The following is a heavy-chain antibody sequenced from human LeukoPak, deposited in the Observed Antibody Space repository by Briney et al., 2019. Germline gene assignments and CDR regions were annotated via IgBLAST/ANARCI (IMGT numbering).Heavy chain of an antibody. CDR1: GFTFSSYE. V-gene: IGHV3-48*03. Sequence: GGSLRLSCAASGFTFSSYEMNWVRQAPGRGLEWVSNISSSGTTIYYADSVKGRFTISTDNAKNSLYLQMNSLRAEDTAVYYCARAPGYSYGGVLDYWGQGTLVTVSS. D-gene: IGHD5-18*01. CDR3: ARAPGYSYGGVLDY. CDR2: ISSSGTTI. J-gene: IGHJ4*02.